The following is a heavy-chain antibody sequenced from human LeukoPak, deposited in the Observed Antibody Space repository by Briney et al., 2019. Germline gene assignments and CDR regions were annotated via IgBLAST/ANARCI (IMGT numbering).Heavy chain of an antibody. CDR2: IYYSGST. Sequence: SETLSLTCSVSGGSISSSYWSWIRQPPGKGLEWIGYIYYSGSTNYNPSLKSRVTISVDTSKNQFSLKLSSVTAADTAVYYCARVGGYNYAWFDPWGQGTLVTVSS. CDR1: GGSISSSY. D-gene: IGHD5-24*01. J-gene: IGHJ5*02. CDR3: ARVGGYNYAWFDP. V-gene: IGHV4-59*01.